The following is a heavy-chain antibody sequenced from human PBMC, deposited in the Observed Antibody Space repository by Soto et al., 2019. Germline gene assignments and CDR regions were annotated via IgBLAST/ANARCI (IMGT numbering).Heavy chain of an antibody. V-gene: IGHV4-39*01. CDR1: GGSISDSSHY. D-gene: IGHD4-17*01. Sequence: LSLTCTFSGGSISDSSHYWAWIRQPPGKGLEWIATINYSGRTYYNPSLRSRVTISVDTSRDQFSLNLNSVTAADTAVYYCARHFGNYGDWAFDFWGQGTLVTVSS. J-gene: IGHJ4*02. CDR3: ARHFGNYGDWAFDF. CDR2: INYSGRT.